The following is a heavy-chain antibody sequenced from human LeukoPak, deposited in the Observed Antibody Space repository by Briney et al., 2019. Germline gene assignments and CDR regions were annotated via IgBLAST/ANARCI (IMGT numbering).Heavy chain of an antibody. CDR1: GGSISSSNYY. V-gene: IGHV4-39*07. Sequence: SETLSLTCTVSGGSISSSNYYWGWIRQPPGKGLEWIGSIYYSGSTYYNPSLKSRVTISVDKSKNHFSLKLSSVTAADTAVYYCARNMVGETTFDYWGQGTLVTVSS. J-gene: IGHJ4*02. CDR2: IYYSGST. CDR3: ARNMVGETTFDY. D-gene: IGHD2/OR15-2a*01.